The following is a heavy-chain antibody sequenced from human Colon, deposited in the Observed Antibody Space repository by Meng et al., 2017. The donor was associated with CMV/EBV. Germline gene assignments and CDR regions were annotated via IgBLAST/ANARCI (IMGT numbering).Heavy chain of an antibody. CDR3: ARYNARVQGNIPILVVPQGFDY. CDR2: ISGSGGNT. Sequence: GGSLRLSCTTSGFTFTTHAMTWVRQAPGKGLEWVALISGSGGNTFYAESVKGRFNISRDNSRNTLYLQMNSLRAEDTALYYCARYNARVQGNIPILVVPQGFDYWGQGTVVTVSS. V-gene: IGHV3-23*01. CDR1: GFTFTTHA. D-gene: IGHD3-22*01. J-gene: IGHJ4*02.